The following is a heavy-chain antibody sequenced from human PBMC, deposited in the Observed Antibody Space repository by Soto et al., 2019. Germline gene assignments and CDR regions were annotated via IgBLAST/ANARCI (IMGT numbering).Heavy chain of an antibody. V-gene: IGHV3-15*07. Sequence: GGSLRLSCAASGFTFTNAWINWVRQAPGKGLEWVGRIKSKTDGGTTDYAEPVKGRFAISRDDSKNIVYLQMNSLKIEDTAVYYCTSDSYSTMILVRFDYSGHGTLVLVSS. D-gene: IGHD3-22*01. CDR1: GFTFTNAW. J-gene: IGHJ4*01. CDR3: TSDSYSTMILVRFDY. CDR2: IKSKTDGGTT.